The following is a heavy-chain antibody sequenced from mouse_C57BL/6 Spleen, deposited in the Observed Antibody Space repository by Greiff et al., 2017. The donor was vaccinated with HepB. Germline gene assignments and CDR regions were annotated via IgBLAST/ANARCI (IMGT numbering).Heavy chain of an antibody. CDR2: IYPVDGDT. V-gene: IGHV1-82*01. CDR3: ARGAYGSGEEAMDY. D-gene: IGHD2-1*01. CDR1: GYAFRSPW. Sequence: VPRMESGPEPVKPGASVKISCQASGYAFRSPWNNWVKPRPGKGLEWIGRIYPVDGDTKYNGKFKGKAKLTADKSSSTAYMQLSSLTTEDSAVYYCARGAYGSGEEAMDYWGQGTSVTVSS. J-gene: IGHJ4*01.